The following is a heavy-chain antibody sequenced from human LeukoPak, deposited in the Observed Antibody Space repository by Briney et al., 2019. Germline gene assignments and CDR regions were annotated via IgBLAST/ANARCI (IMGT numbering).Heavy chain of an antibody. D-gene: IGHD6-13*01. V-gene: IGHV5-51*01. CDR2: IYPGDSDT. CDR1: GYSFTSYW. CDR3: ARLAAAVYDAFDI. J-gene: IGHJ3*02. Sequence: GESLKISFKGSGYSFTSYWIGWVRQMPGKGLEWMWIIYPGDSDTRYSPSFQGQVTISADKSISTAYLQWSSLKASDTAMYYCARLAAAVYDAFDIWGQGTMVTVSS.